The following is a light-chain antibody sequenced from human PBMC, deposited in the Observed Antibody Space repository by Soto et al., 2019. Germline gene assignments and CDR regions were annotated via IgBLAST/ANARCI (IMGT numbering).Light chain of an antibody. J-gene: IGKJ1*01. CDR3: QQYSSYEWT. CDR1: QSISTW. CDR2: KAS. V-gene: IGKV1-5*03. Sequence: DIQMTQSPSTLSASVGDRVTITCRASQSISTWLAWYQHKPGKAPNLLIYKASSLESGVPSRFSGRGSGTEFTLTISSLQPDDFATYYCQQYSSYEWTFGQGTKVEIK.